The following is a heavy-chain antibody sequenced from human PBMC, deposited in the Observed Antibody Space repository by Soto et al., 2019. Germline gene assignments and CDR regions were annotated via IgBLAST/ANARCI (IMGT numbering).Heavy chain of an antibody. D-gene: IGHD5-12*01. V-gene: IGHV4-31*03. CDR3: ARARLRAVYAFDI. CDR1: GGSVSSGAYY. Sequence: PSETLFLTCTVSGGSVSSGAYYWTWIRQRPGKGLEWIGYIYYSGSTYYSPSLKSRLSISLDTSKNQFSLRLSSVTAADTAMYYCARARLRAVYAFDIWGQGTMVTVSS. CDR2: IYYSGST. J-gene: IGHJ3*02.